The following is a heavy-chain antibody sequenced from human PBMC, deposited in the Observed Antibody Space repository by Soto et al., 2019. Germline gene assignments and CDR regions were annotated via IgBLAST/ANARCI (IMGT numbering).Heavy chain of an antibody. Sequence: SETLSLTCAVSGGSISSGGYSWSWIRQPPGKGLEWIGYIYHSGSTYYNPSLKSRVTISVDRSKNQFSLKLSSVTAEDTAVYYCARVIMDVWGQGTTVTVSS. CDR3: ARVIMDV. CDR2: IYHSGST. V-gene: IGHV4-30-2*01. J-gene: IGHJ6*02. CDR1: GGSISSGGYS.